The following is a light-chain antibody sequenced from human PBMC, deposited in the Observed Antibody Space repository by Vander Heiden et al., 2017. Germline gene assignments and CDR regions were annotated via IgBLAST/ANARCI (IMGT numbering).Light chain of an antibody. CDR3: GTWDTPLTAVV. J-gene: IGLJ3*02. Sequence: QSVLTQPPSVSAAPGQKVTISCSGSSSNIGNNYVSWYQQFPGTAPKLLIYENNKRPSGIPDRFSGSKSGTSATLAITGLQTGDEADYYCGTWDTPLTAVVFGGGTKLTVL. CDR1: SSNIGNNY. CDR2: ENN. V-gene: IGLV1-51*02.